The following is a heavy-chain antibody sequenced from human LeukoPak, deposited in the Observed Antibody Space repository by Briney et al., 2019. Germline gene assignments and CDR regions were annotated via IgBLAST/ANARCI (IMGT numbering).Heavy chain of an antibody. Sequence: SETLSLTCAVYGGSFSGYYWSWIRQTPGKGLEWIGEINHSGSTNYNPSLKSRVTISVDTSKNQFSLKLSSVTAADTAVYYCARGAPITMIIGTDAFDIWGQGTMVTVSS. D-gene: IGHD3-22*01. V-gene: IGHV4-34*01. J-gene: IGHJ3*02. CDR2: INHSGST. CDR1: GGSFSGYY. CDR3: ARGAPITMIIGTDAFDI.